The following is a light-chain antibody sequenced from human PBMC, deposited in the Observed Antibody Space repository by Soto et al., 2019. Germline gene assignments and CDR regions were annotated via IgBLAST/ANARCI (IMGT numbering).Light chain of an antibody. J-gene: IGLJ2*01. V-gene: IGLV3-1*01. CDR1: KLESKY. CDR2: ENG. CDR3: QAWDSSTAV. Sequence: SYELTQPPSVSVSPGQIASITCSGDKLESKYTCWFQQKSGQSPVLVIYENGKRPSGIPERFSGSNSGNTATLTISGTQAMDEADYYCQAWDSSTAVFGGGTQLTVL.